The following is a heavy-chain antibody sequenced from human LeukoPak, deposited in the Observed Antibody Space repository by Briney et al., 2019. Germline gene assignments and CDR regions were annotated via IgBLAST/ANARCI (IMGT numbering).Heavy chain of an antibody. CDR3: ARGLQQLPYNWFDP. V-gene: IGHV4-34*01. CDR1: GGSFSGYY. Sequence: SETLSLTCAVYGGSFSGYYWSWIRQPPGKGLEWIGEINHSGSTNYNPSLKSRVTISLDTSKNQFSLKLSSVTAADTAVYYCARGLQQLPYNWFDPWGQGTLVTVSS. CDR2: INHSGST. J-gene: IGHJ5*02. D-gene: IGHD6-13*01.